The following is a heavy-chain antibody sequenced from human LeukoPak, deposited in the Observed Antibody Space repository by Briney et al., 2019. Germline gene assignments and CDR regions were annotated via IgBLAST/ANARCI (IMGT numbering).Heavy chain of an antibody. CDR3: ARFGYYDSSAYDY. J-gene: IGHJ4*02. CDR1: GFTFSSYG. D-gene: IGHD3-22*01. V-gene: IGHV3-33*01. Sequence: GRSLRLSCAASGFTFSSYGMHWVRQAPGKGLEWVAVIWYDGSKKYYADSVKGRFTISRDNSKNTMYLQMNSPRAEDTAVYYCARFGYYDSSAYDYWGQGTLVTVSS. CDR2: IWYDGSKK.